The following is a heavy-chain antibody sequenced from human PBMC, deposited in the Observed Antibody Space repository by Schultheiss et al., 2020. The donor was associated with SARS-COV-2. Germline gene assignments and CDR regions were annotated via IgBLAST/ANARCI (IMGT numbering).Heavy chain of an antibody. CDR3: ARAPPLYHFDY. D-gene: IGHD2-8*01. CDR2: IYHSGST. Sequence: SETLSLTCAVYGGSFSGYYWSWIRQPPGKGLEWIGYIYHSGSTYYNPSLKSRVTISVDRSKNQFSLRLSSVTAADTAVYYCARAPPLYHFDYWGQGILVTVSS. CDR1: GGSFSGYY. V-gene: IGHV4-34*01. J-gene: IGHJ4*02.